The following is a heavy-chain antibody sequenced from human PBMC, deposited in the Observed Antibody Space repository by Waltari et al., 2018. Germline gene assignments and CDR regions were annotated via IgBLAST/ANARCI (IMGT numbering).Heavy chain of an antibody. J-gene: IGHJ6*02. Sequence: EVQLLESGGGLVQPGGSLRLSCAASGFTFSSYAMSWVRQAPGKGLEWVSASSGSGGSTYYADSVKGRFTISRDNSKNTLYLQMNSLRAEDTAVYYCAKARDIVRGCGMDVWGQGTTVTVS. D-gene: IGHD2-15*01. CDR2: SSGSGGST. CDR3: AKARDIVRGCGMDV. CDR1: GFTFSSYA. V-gene: IGHV3-23*01.